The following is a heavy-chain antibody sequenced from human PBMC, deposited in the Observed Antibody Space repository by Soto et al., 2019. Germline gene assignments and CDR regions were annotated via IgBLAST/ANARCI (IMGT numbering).Heavy chain of an antibody. CDR2: ISSSGSTI. CDR3: ARDLKPREALAPYYFDY. D-gene: IGHD1-1*01. Sequence: GGSLRLSCAASGFTFSDYYMSWIRQAPGKGLEWISYISSSGSTIYHADSVKGRFTISRDNAKNSLYLQMNGLRAEDTAVYYCARDLKPREALAPYYFDYWGQGTLVTVSS. V-gene: IGHV3-11*01. CDR1: GFTFSDYY. J-gene: IGHJ4*02.